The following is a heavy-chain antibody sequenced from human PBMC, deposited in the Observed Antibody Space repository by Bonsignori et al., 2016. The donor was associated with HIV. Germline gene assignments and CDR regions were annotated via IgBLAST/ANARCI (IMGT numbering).Heavy chain of an antibody. V-gene: IGHV4-61*02. D-gene: IGHD7-27*01. CDR3: ASQQLGTTPSVDY. CDR2: IYTSGST. Sequence: WIRQPPGKGLEWIGRIYTSGSTNYNPSLKSRVTISVDTSKNQFSLKLSSVTAADTAVYYCASQQLGTTPSVDYWGQGTLVTVSS. J-gene: IGHJ4*02.